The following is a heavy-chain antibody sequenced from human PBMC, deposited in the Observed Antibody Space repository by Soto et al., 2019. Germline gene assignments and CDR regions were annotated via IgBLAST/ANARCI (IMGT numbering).Heavy chain of an antibody. D-gene: IGHD6-19*01. CDR3: ARGTSGLPGFDF. CDR2: TYDAGSNT. J-gene: IGHJ4*02. V-gene: IGHV3-74*01. Sequence: EVQLVESGGGLVQPGGSLRLSCAASGFTFSGYWMHWVRQAPGEGLVWVSETYDAGSNTNYADSVKSRFTISGDSAKTTVYLQMNSLRAEDTAVYFCARGTSGLPGFDFWGQGALVTVSS. CDR1: GFTFSGYW.